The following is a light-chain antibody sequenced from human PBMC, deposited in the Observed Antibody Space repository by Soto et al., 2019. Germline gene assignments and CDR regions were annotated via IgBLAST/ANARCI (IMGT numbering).Light chain of an antibody. Sequence: IQMTQSPSSVSASVGDSVTITCRASQVISSWLAWYQVKPGKAPKLLIYGASNRESGVPSRFSASESGTVFTLTINSLQPEDFATYYCQQASSFPLTFGGGTTVEI. CDR1: QVISSW. CDR2: GAS. J-gene: IGKJ4*01. CDR3: QQASSFPLT. V-gene: IGKV1-12*01.